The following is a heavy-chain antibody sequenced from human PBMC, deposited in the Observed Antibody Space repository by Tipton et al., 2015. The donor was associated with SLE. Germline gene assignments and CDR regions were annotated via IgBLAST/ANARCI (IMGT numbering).Heavy chain of an antibody. V-gene: IGHV4-61*05. CDR1: GGSISSSSYY. Sequence: TLSLTCTVSGGSISSSSYYWGWIRQPPGKGLEWIGYIYYSGGTNYSPSLKSRVTISVDTSKNQFSLKLSSVTAADTAVYYCARCDDNDAFDIWGQGTMVTVSS. D-gene: IGHD2-21*01. J-gene: IGHJ3*02. CDR3: ARCDDNDAFDI. CDR2: IYYSGGT.